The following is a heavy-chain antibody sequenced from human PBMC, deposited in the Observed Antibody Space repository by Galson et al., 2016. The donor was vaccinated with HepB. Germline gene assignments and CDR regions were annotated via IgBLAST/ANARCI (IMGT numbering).Heavy chain of an antibody. D-gene: IGHD5/OR15-5a*01. J-gene: IGHJ4*02. CDR3: ERDLGSSSVF. V-gene: IGHV3-21*01. Sequence: SLRLSCAASGFSFSTDTMNWVRQAPGKGLEWVTSISYNSVYTYYADSLKGRFSVSRDNAKNSLFLHMNSLRAEDTAVYYCERDLGSSSVFWGQGTLVTVSS. CDR2: ISYNSVYT. CDR1: GFSFSTDT.